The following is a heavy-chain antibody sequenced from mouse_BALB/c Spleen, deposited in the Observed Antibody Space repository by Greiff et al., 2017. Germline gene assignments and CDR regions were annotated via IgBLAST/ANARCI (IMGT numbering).Heavy chain of an antibody. V-gene: IGHV5-6*02. Sequence: DVMLVESGGDLVKPGGSLKLSCAASGFTFSSYGMSWVRQTPDKRLEWVATISSGGSYTYYPDSVKGRFTISRDNAKNTLYLQMSSLKSEDTAMYYCARSPYDYDGAWFAYWGQGTLVTVSA. CDR3: ARSPYDYDGAWFAY. D-gene: IGHD2-4*01. J-gene: IGHJ3*01. CDR2: ISSGGSYT. CDR1: GFTFSSYG.